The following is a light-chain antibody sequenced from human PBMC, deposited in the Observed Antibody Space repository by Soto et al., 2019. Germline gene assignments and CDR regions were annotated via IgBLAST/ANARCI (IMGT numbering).Light chain of an antibody. J-gene: IGKJ1*01. CDR2: GAS. CDR3: HRYGTSRT. Sequence: ELVLTQSPGTLSLPPGERATLSCRASQSFASSYLAWYQQKPGQAPRLLIYGASSRATGIPDRFSGSGSGTDFTLTISRLEPEDSAVYYCHRYGTSRTFGQGTKVEIK. V-gene: IGKV3-20*01. CDR1: QSFASSY.